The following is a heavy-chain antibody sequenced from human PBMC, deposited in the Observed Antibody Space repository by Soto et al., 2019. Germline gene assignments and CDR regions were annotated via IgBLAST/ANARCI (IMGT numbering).Heavy chain of an antibody. D-gene: IGHD3-22*01. Sequence: PSETLSLTCTVSGGSISSYYWSWIRQSPGKGLEWIGYIYYSGNTKYNPSLKSRVTISVDTSTNQFSLKLSSVTAADTAVYYCARQSHANYGSSGYYPYWGQGTLVTVSS. CDR3: ARQSHANYGSSGYYPY. J-gene: IGHJ4*02. CDR1: GGSISSYY. CDR2: IYYSGNT. V-gene: IGHV4-59*01.